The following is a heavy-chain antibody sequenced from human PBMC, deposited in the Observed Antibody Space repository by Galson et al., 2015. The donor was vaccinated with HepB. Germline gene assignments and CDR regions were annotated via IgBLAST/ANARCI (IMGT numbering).Heavy chain of an antibody. CDR2: INPSGGST. J-gene: IGHJ4*02. Sequence: SVKVSCKASGYTSTSYYMHWVRQAPGQGLEWMGIINPSGGSTSYAQKFQGRVTMTRDTSTSTVYMELSSLRSEDTAVYYCATGLSGDSSGYEYFDYWGQGTLVTVSS. CDR1: GYTSTSYY. CDR3: ATGLSGDSSGYEYFDY. V-gene: IGHV1-46*01. D-gene: IGHD3-22*01.